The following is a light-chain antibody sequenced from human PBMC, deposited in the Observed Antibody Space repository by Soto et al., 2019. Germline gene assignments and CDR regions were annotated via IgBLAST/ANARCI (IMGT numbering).Light chain of an antibody. CDR3: QQGYTSSIT. V-gene: IGKV1-39*01. CDR2: SVS. J-gene: IGKJ5*01. CDR1: QSIGKH. Sequence: DIQMTQSPSSLSASVGDRFTITCRSSQSIGKHLNWYQQKPGKAPKFLIYSVSSLQSGVPSRFSASGSGTDFTLTINSLQPEDFATYYCQQGYTSSITFGQGTRLEIK.